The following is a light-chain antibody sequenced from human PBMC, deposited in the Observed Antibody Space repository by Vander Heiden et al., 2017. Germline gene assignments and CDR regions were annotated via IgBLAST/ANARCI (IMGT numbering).Light chain of an antibody. CDR2: WVS. CDR1: QSLLETDGNTY. Sequence: DIVMTQSPLSLSVTPGEPASISCRSSQSLLETDGNTYLEWYVQKPGQSPRLLIYWVSHRAYGVPDRFSGSGSGTDFILKSSRVEAEDVGVYYCMQSLQIFTFGHGTTVDIK. V-gene: IGKV2-28*01. CDR3: MQSLQIFT. J-gene: IGKJ3*01.